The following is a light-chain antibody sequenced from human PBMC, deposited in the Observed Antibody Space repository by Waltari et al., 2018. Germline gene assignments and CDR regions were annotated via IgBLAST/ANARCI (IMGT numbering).Light chain of an antibody. Sequence: SALTQPASVSGSPGQSITISCTGTSSDIGTYNFVSWYQEYPGKAPKRIIYEATKRPAGVSDRVSASKSGNTASLTISGLQADDEADYSCCSYAGGTAYVFGTGTRVTVL. CDR3: CSYAGGTAYV. CDR1: SSDIGTYNF. V-gene: IGLV2-23*01. CDR2: EAT. J-gene: IGLJ1*01.